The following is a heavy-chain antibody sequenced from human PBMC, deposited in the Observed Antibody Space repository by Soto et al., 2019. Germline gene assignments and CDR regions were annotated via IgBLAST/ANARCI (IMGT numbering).Heavy chain of an antibody. V-gene: IGHV3-66*01. CDR2: ISNRGDT. D-gene: IGHD2-15*01. CDR1: GFIVSDTY. CDR3: AREPRYCRGGSCSITGDAFEI. J-gene: IGHJ3*02. Sequence: EVQLVESGGGLVQPGGSLRLSCTASGFIVSDTYMNWVRQAPGKGLEWVSVISNRGDTHYADSVRGRFSLSRAIADNTLHLKRNNLRVEDTAVYYCAREPRYCRGGSCSITGDAFEIWGQGTMVTVSS.